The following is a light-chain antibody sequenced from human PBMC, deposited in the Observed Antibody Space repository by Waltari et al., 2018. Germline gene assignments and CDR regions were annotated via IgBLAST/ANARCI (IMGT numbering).Light chain of an antibody. CDR3: QQYYSTPPT. CDR2: WAS. V-gene: IGKV4-1*01. J-gene: IGKJ2*01. CDR1: QSVLYSSNNNNY. Sequence: DIVMTQSPDSLAVSLGERATINCKSSQSVLYSSNNNNYLAWYQQKPGQPPKLLIYWASTRESGVPDRFSGSGSGTDFTLTISSLQAEDVAVYYCQQYYSTPPTFG.